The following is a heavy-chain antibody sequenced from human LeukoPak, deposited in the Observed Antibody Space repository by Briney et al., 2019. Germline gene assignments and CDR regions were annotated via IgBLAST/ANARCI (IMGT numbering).Heavy chain of an antibody. V-gene: IGHV3-74*01. Sequence: GGSLRLSCAASGFTFSGYWMHWVRQAPGKGLVWVSHINSEGSSTTYADSVKGRFTISRDNAKNTLYLQMNSLRAEDTAVYYCARGPYYAVLDYWGLGTQVTVFS. CDR1: GFTFSGYW. D-gene: IGHD3-22*01. J-gene: IGHJ4*02. CDR3: ARGPYYAVLDY. CDR2: INSEGSST.